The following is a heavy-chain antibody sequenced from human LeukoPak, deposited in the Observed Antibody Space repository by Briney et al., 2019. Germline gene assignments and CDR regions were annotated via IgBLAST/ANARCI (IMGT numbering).Heavy chain of an antibody. CDR2: ISSSSSYI. D-gene: IGHD1-1*01. CDR3: ARATGTTDY. V-gene: IGHV3-21*01. CDR1: GFPFSSYS. Sequence: PGGSLRLSCAASGFPFSSYSMNWVRQAPGKGLEWVSSISSSSSYIYYADSVKGRLTISRDNAKNSLYLQMNSLRAEDTAVYYCARATGTTDYWGQGTLVTVSS. J-gene: IGHJ4*02.